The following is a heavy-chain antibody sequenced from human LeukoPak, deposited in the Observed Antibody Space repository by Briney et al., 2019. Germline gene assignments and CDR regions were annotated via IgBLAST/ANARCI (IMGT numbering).Heavy chain of an antibody. CDR1: GFTFSSYA. Sequence: GASLRLSCAASGFTFSSYAMSWVRQAPGKALEWVSAISGSGGSTYYADSVKGRFTISRDNSKNTLYLQMNSLRAEDTAVYYCAKGADYDFWSGFDYWGQGTLVTVSS. CDR2: ISGSGGST. CDR3: AKGADYDFWSGFDY. V-gene: IGHV3-23*01. J-gene: IGHJ4*02. D-gene: IGHD3-3*01.